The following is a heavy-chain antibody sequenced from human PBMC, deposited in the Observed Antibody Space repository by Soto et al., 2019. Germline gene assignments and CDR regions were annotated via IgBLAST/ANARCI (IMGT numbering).Heavy chain of an antibody. D-gene: IGHD2-2*01. V-gene: IGHV1-8*01. Sequence: ASVKVSCKASGYTFTSYDINWLRQATGQGLEWMGWMNPNSGNTGYAQKFQGRVTMTRNTSISTAYMELSSLRSEDTAVYYCARVPQDIVVVPALNYYFDYWGQGTLVTV. CDR2: MNPNSGNT. J-gene: IGHJ4*02. CDR1: GYTFTSYD. CDR3: ARVPQDIVVVPALNYYFDY.